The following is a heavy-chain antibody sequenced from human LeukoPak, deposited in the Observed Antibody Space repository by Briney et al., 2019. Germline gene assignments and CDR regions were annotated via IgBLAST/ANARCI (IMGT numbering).Heavy chain of an antibody. CDR1: GLTGSHNY. CDR3: AKREYYYDSSGYLPFDY. D-gene: IGHD3-22*01. Sequence: GGSLRLSCAASGLTGSHNYVSWVRQAPGKGLEWVSAIHTSGDTCYADSVKGRFTISRDNSKNTLYLQMNCLRAEDTAVYYCAKREYYYDSSGYLPFDYWGQGTLVTVSS. V-gene: IGHV3-53*01. J-gene: IGHJ4*02. CDR2: IHTSGDT.